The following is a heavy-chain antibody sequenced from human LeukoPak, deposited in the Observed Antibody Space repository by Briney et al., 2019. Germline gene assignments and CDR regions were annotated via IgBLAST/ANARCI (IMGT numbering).Heavy chain of an antibody. CDR1: GGSISSYY. D-gene: IGHD5-24*01. Sequence: GSGPTLVKPSETLSLTCTVSGGSISSYYWSWIRQPPGKGLEWIGYIYYSGSTNYNPSLKSRATISVDTSKNQFSLKLSSVTAADTAVYYCARAGEMAFDYWGQGTLVTVSS. J-gene: IGHJ4*02. V-gene: IGHV4-59*01. CDR3: ARAGEMAFDY. CDR2: IYYSGST.